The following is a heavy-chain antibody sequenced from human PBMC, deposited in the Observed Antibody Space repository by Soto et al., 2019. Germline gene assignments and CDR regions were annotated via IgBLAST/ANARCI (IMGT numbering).Heavy chain of an antibody. J-gene: IGHJ5*02. V-gene: IGHV4-31*03. CDR1: GGSISSGGYY. CDR2: IYYSGRT. D-gene: IGHD6-6*01. CDR3: ARGSFSSSSSWFDP. Sequence: SETLSLTCTVSGGSISSGGYYWSWIRQHPGKGLEWIGYIYYSGRTYYNPSLHSRVSIAVDTTENQFSLKLTSVTAADTSVYYCARGSFSSSSSWFDPWGRATLLTVSS.